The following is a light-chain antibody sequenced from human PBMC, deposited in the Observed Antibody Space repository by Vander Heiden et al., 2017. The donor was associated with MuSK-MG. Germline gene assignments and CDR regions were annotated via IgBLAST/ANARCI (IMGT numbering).Light chain of an antibody. Sequence: SALPHPPSVSAAPGQQVPLPCSGSSPNIGNNNVSWYQQLPGTAPKLLIYEANKRPSGMPDRFSGSKTGTSATLGITGLQTGDEADDYCGTWDASLSAVVIGGGTKLTVL. CDR2: EAN. CDR3: GTWDASLSAVV. J-gene: IGLJ2*01. CDR1: SPNIGNNN. V-gene: IGLV1-51*02.